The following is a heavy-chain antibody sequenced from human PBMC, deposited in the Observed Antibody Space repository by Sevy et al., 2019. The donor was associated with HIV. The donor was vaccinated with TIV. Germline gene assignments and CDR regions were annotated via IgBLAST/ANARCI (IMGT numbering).Heavy chain of an antibody. Sequence: SETLSLTCTVSGVSISSSSYDWGWIRQPPGKGLEWIASFFFTGSTYNNPSLKSRVTISVDTSNNQFSLKLNSVTAADTALYYCARQGGLVDRAFDYWGQGTLVTVSS. J-gene: IGHJ4*02. CDR2: FFFTGST. CDR1: GVSISSSSYD. D-gene: IGHD3-10*01. CDR3: ARQGGLVDRAFDY. V-gene: IGHV4-39*01.